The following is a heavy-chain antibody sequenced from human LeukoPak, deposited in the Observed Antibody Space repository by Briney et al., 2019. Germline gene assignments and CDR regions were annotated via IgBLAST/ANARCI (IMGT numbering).Heavy chain of an antibody. D-gene: IGHD5-18*01. J-gene: IGHJ4*02. CDR1: GYTFTGYY. CDR3: ARDYGYSYGFVQGPPGVDY. Sequence: ASVKVSCKASGYTFTGYYMHRVRQAPGQGLEWMGRINPNSGGTNYAQKFQGRVTMTRDTSISTAYMELSRLRSDDTAVYYCARDYGYSYGFVQGPPGVDYWGQGTLVTVSS. V-gene: IGHV1-2*06. CDR2: INPNSGGT.